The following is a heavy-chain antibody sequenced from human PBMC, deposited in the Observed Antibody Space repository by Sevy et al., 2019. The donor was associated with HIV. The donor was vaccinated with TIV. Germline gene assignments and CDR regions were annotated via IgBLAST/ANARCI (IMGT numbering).Heavy chain of an antibody. Sequence: GGSLRLSCAVSGFTFNNAWMNWVRQAPGTGLQWVGLIKSKIDGETTDYAEPVKGRFTISRVDSKTTLFLQMKSLKIEDTAVYYCATAPGYYDSAPFDYWGPGTLVTVSS. CDR3: ATAPGYYDSAPFDY. V-gene: IGHV3-15*01. D-gene: IGHD3-22*01. CDR1: GFTFNNAW. CDR2: IKSKIDGETT. J-gene: IGHJ4*02.